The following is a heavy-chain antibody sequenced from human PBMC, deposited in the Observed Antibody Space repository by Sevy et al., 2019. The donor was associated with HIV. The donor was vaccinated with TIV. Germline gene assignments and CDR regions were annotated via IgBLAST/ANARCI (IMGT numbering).Heavy chain of an antibody. Sequence: GGSLRLSCAVSGVTFSDYAMSWVRQAPGKGLEWVSFISGFGDKTYYADSVRGRFTISRDNSKNTLHLQMNSLRAEDKAVYYCAKAGGINWFYYYYGMDVWGQGTTVTVS. CDR3: AKAGGINWFYYYYGMDV. CDR1: GVTFSDYA. J-gene: IGHJ6*02. CDR2: ISGFGDKT. V-gene: IGHV3-23*01. D-gene: IGHD1-1*01.